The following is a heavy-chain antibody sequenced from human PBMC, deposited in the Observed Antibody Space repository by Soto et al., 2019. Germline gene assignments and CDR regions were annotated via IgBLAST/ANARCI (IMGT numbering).Heavy chain of an antibody. V-gene: IGHV3-33*01. CDR1: GFTFRSYG. CDR3: ARENMVRGVVRGQALDY. CDR2: IWYDGSNK. J-gene: IGHJ4*02. D-gene: IGHD3-10*01. Sequence: GGSLRLSCAASGFTFRSYGMHWVRQAPGKGLEWVAVIWYDGSNKYYADSVKGRFTISRDNSKNTLYLQMNSLRAEDTAVYYCARENMVRGVVRGQALDYWGQGTLVTVSS.